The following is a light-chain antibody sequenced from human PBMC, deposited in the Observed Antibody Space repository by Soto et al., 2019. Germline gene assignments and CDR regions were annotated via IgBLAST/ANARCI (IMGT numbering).Light chain of an antibody. CDR3: AAWDDSLNGAV. CDR2: SNN. V-gene: IGLV1-44*01. CDR1: SSSIGSNI. Sequence: QLVLTQPPSASGTPGQRVTISCSGSSSSIGSNIVNWYQQLPGTAPKLLIYSNNQRPSGVPDRFSGSKSGTSASLAISGLQSEDEADYYCAAWDDSLNGAVFGGGTQLTVL. J-gene: IGLJ7*01.